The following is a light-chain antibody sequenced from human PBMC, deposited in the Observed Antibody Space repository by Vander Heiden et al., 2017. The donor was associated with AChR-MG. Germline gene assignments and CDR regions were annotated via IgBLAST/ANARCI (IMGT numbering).Light chain of an antibody. J-gene: IGKJ2*01. CDR1: QSVSTN. Sequence: EIVMTQSPATLSVSPGERATLSCRASQSVSTNLAWYQQKPGQAPRLLMYGASTRATGIPARFSGSGSGTEFTLTISMLQSEDFAVYYCQQYNNWPYTFAQGTKLEIK. V-gene: IGKV3-15*01. CDR3: QQYNNWPYT. CDR2: GAS.